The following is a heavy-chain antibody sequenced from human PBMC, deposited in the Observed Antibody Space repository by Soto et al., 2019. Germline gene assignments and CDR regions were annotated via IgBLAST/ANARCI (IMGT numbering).Heavy chain of an antibody. Sequence: GESLKISCKGSGYSFTSYWISWVRQMPGKGLEWMGRIDPSDSYTNYSPSFQGHVTISADKTISTAYLQWLLLKASDTAMYYCASGGGFGYYYYGMDVWGQGTTVTVAS. CDR1: GYSFTSYW. V-gene: IGHV5-10-1*01. D-gene: IGHD3-16*01. CDR2: IDPSDSYT. J-gene: IGHJ6*02. CDR3: ASGGGFGYYYYGMDV.